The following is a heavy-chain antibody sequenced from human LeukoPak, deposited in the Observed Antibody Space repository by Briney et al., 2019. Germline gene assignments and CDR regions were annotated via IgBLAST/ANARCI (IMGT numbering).Heavy chain of an antibody. Sequence: SETLSLNCAVYGGSFSNYYWNWIRQPPGKGLEWLGEINDNGRANYNPSLMSRVTVSVDTSKNQFSLRLTSVTATDTAVYYCARRWNYGRNYYIDVWGKGATVSVSS. CDR2: INDNGRA. J-gene: IGHJ6*03. D-gene: IGHD1-7*01. V-gene: IGHV4-34*01. CDR3: ARRWNYGRNYYIDV. CDR1: GGSFSNYY.